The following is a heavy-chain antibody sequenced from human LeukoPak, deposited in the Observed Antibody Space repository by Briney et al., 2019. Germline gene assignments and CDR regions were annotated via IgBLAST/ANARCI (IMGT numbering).Heavy chain of an antibody. V-gene: IGHV3-53*01. CDR3: ASLSSGWYRLPY. D-gene: IGHD6-19*01. J-gene: IGHJ4*02. CDR2: IYSGGST. Sequence: PGGSLRLSCAASGFTVSSNYMSWVRQAPGKWLEWVSVIYSGGSTYYADSVKGRFTISRDNSKNTLCLQMNSLRAEDTAEYYCASLSSGWYRLPYWGQGTLVTVSS. CDR1: GFTVSSNY.